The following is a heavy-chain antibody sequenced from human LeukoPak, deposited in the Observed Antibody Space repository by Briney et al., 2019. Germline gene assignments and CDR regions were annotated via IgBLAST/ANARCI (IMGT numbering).Heavy chain of an antibody. J-gene: IGHJ6*03. D-gene: IGHD6-19*01. CDR2: IIPIFGTT. Sequence: GASVKVSCKASGATFSSYAISWVRQAPGQGLEWMGGIIPIFGTTNYAQKFQGRVTITADKSTSTAYMELSSLRSEETAVYYCAREGHRRPGYSSGWGYYYSYMDVWGKGTTVTVSS. V-gene: IGHV1-69*06. CDR1: GATFSSYA. CDR3: AREGHRRPGYSSGWGYYYSYMDV.